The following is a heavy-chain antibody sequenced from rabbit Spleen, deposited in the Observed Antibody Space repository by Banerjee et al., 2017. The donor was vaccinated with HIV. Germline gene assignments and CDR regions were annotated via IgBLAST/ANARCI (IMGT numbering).Heavy chain of an antibody. V-gene: IGHV1S45*01. CDR2: INAVTGKA. CDR3: ARDEYGGTVNL. D-gene: IGHD2-1*01. CDR1: GFSFSSKAV. Sequence: QEQLVESGGGLVKPEGSLKLSCTASGFSFSSKAVMCWVRQAPGKGLEWIACINAVTGKAVYASWAKGRFTFSKTSSTTVTLQVTSLTAADTATYFCARDEYGGTVNLWGPGTLVTVS. J-gene: IGHJ4*01.